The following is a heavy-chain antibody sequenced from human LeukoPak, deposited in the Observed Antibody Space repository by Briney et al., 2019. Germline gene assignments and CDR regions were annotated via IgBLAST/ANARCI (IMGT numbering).Heavy chain of an antibody. CDR2: MHSNGRT. D-gene: IGHD3-3*01. CDR3: AGETIMIFGVGLGYFDL. V-gene: IGHV4-59*11. J-gene: IGHJ2*01. Sequence: SETLSLTCTVSGGSITSHYWSWIRQASGKGLEWVGHMHSNGRTNYKSSLQSRVTISLDTSRNQFSLKMTSVTAADTAVYFCAGETIMIFGVGLGYFDLWGRGTLVTVSS. CDR1: GGSITSHY.